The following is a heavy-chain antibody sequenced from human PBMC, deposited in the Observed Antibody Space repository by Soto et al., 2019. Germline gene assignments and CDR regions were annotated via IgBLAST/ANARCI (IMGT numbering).Heavy chain of an antibody. Sequence: QITLKESGPTLVKPTQTLTLTCTFSGFSLSTSGVGVGWIRQPPGKALEWLAIIYGDDSKRYSPSLKSRLTITKDTPKTQGVLTMTNMDVVDTATYYCAHREGYGRLDYWGQGILVTVSS. CDR2: IYGDDSK. CDR1: GFSLSTSGVG. J-gene: IGHJ4*02. D-gene: IGHD5-12*01. V-gene: IGHV2-5*02. CDR3: AHREGYGRLDY.